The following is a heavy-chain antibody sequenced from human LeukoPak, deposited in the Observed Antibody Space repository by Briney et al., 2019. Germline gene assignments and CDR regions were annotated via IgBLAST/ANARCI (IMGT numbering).Heavy chain of an antibody. V-gene: IGHV3-48*03. J-gene: IGHJ6*02. CDR3: ARDAGANSYYYYGMDV. CDR2: ISSSGTTI. CDR1: GFTFSSYE. D-gene: IGHD1-26*01. Sequence: GGSLRLSCAASGFTFSSYEMNWVRQAPGKGLEWFSYISSSGTTIYYADSVKGRFTISRDNAKNSLYLQMNSLRAEETAVYYCARDAGANSYYYYGMDVWGQGTTVTVSS.